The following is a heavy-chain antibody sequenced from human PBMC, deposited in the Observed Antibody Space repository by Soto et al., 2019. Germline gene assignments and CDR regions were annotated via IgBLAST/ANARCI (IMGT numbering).Heavy chain of an antibody. J-gene: IGHJ4*02. CDR1: VFSVYNNY. CDR3: SRERAVHGREFGIGYFDY. D-gene: IGHD3-10*01. V-gene: IGHV3-53*02. Sequence: EVQLVETGGGLIQPGGSLRLSCAAFVFSVYNNYMSWVRQAPGKGLEWVSVTYTSGSTYYADSVKGRFTISRDNSKNTVYLQMNSLRAEHTAVYYCSRERAVHGREFGIGYFDYWGQGSLVSVSS. CDR2: TYTSGST.